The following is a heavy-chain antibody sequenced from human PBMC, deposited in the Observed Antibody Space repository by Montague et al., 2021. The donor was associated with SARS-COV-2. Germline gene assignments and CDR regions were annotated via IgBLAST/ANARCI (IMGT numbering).Heavy chain of an antibody. D-gene: IGHD6-19*01. Sequence: PALVKPTQTLTLTCTVSGFSVSAPGVGVGWIRQPPGKALEWLALIYWNDDKRYSPSLKTRLTVTKDTSKNQVVLTMTDMDPVDTATYFCAHKNSGWPIEFANWGRGALVTVSS. CDR3: AHKNSGWPIEFAN. CDR1: GFSVSAPGVG. CDR2: IYWNDDK. V-gene: IGHV2-5*01. J-gene: IGHJ4*02.